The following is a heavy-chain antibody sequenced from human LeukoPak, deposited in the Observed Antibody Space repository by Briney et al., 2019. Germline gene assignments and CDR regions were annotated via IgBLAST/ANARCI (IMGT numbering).Heavy chain of an antibody. CDR1: GGSISSSSYY. CDR3: ARGSFGYYYGMDV. Sequence: PSETLSLTCTVSGGSISSSSYYWGWIRQSPGKGLEWIGSIYYSGSTYYNPSLKSRVTISVDTSKNQFSLKLSSVTAADTAVYYCARGSFGYYYGMDVWGQGTTVTVSS. J-gene: IGHJ6*02. V-gene: IGHV4-39*01. CDR2: IYYSGST. D-gene: IGHD3-10*01.